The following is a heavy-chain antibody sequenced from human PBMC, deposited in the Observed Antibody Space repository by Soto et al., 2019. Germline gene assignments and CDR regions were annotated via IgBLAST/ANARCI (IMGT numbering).Heavy chain of an antibody. D-gene: IGHD3-22*01. CDR3: ARRGGSGYYYNDAFDI. V-gene: IGHV4-39*01. J-gene: IGHJ3*02. CDR2: IYYSGST. Sequence: PSETLSLTCAVYGESLSGYYWHGPRHPPGKGLEWIGSIYYSGSTYYNPSLKRRVTISVDTSKNQFSLKLSSVTAADTAVYYCARRGGSGYYYNDAFDIWGQGTMVTVSS. CDR1: GESLSGYY.